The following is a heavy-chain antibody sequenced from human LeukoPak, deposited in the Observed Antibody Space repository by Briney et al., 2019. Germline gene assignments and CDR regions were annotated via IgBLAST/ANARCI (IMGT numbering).Heavy chain of an antibody. J-gene: IGHJ5*02. CDR3: ARGSYSGSYYNWFDP. D-gene: IGHD1-26*01. CDR2: IIPIFGTA. CDR1: EGTFSSYA. Sequence: SVKVSCKASEGTFSSYAISWVRQAPGQGLEWMGGIIPIFGTANYAQKFQGRVTITADESTSTAYMELSSLRSEDTAVYYCARGSYSGSYYNWFDPWGQGTLVTVPS. V-gene: IGHV1-69*01.